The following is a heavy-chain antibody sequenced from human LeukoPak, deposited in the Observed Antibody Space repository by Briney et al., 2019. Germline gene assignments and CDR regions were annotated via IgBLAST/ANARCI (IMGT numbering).Heavy chain of an antibody. CDR2: MNPNSGNT. D-gene: IGHD3-3*01. CDR1: GGTFSSYD. CDR3: ARGDFWSGFYNY. V-gene: IGHV1-8*02. Sequence: ASVKVSCKASGGTFSSYDINWVRQATGQGLEWMGWMNPNSGNTGYAQKFQGRVTMTRNTSISTAYMELSSLRSEDTAVYYCARGDFWSGFYNYWGQGTLVTVSS. J-gene: IGHJ4*02.